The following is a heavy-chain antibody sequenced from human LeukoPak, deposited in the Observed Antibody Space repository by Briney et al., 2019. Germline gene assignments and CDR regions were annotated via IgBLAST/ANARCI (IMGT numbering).Heavy chain of an antibody. CDR2: ISGSGDNT. D-gene: IGHD3-9*01. CDR1: GFTFSSYA. Sequence: GGSLRLSCAASGFTFSSYAMSWVRQAPGKGLEWVSSISGSGDNTYYADSVKGRFTISRDNSKNTLYLQMNSLRAEDTAVYYCARALYYDILIGYSRIQHWGQGTLVTVSS. CDR3: ARALYYDILIGYSRIQH. V-gene: IGHV3-23*01. J-gene: IGHJ1*01.